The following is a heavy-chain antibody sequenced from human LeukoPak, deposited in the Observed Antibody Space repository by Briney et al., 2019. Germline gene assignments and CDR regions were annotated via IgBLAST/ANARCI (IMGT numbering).Heavy chain of an antibody. Sequence: GGSLRLSCAASGFTFSSYEMNWVRQAPGKGLEWVSYISTSGSTIYYADSVKGRFTISRDNAKNSLYLQMNSLRAEDTAVYYCASKYSSSWDGDYWGQGTLVTVFS. CDR1: GFTFSSYE. V-gene: IGHV3-48*03. J-gene: IGHJ4*02. D-gene: IGHD6-13*01. CDR2: ISTSGSTI. CDR3: ASKYSSSWDGDY.